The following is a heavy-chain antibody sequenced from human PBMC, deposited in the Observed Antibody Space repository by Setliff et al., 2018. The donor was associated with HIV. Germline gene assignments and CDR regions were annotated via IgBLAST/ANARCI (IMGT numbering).Heavy chain of an antibody. D-gene: IGHD2-21*01. V-gene: IGHV4-4*07. J-gene: IGHJ3*02. CDR3: ARVFPPTRGAPFGIPPGAFDI. CDR1: GGSMSSYY. CDR2: IYTSGSI. Sequence: PSETLSLTCSVSGGSMSSYYWSWIRQTASKGLEWIGRIYTSGSIIYNPSLRSRATMSVDTSKNQFSLKLSSVTAADTAVYYCARVFPPTRGAPFGIPPGAFDIWGQGTMVTVSS.